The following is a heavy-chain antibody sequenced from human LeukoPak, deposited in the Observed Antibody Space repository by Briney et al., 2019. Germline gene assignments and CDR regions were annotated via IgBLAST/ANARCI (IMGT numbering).Heavy chain of an antibody. CDR1: GFTFSSYA. CDR2: ISVSGGST. J-gene: IGHJ6*02. Sequence: GGSLRLSCSASGFTFSSYAMSWVRQAPGKGLEWVSAISVSGGSTYYADSGKGRFTISRDNSKNTLYLQMNSLRAEDTAVYYCAKDYYDFWSGYSTDIVGMDVWGQGTTVTVSS. V-gene: IGHV3-23*01. D-gene: IGHD3-3*01. CDR3: AKDYYDFWSGYSTDIVGMDV.